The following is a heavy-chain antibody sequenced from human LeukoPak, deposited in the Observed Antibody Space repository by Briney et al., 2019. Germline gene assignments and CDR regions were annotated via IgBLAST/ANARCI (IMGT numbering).Heavy chain of an antibody. D-gene: IGHD6-19*01. CDR3: AKGLEQWLVLDY. V-gene: IGHV3-30*18. Sequence: PGGSLRLSCAASGFTFRNYGMHWVRQAPGKGLEWVAVISYDGSHKYYADSVKGRFTISRDNSKDTLYLQMNSLRVEDTAVYYCAKGLEQWLVLDYRGQGTLVTVSS. CDR1: GFTFRNYG. CDR2: ISYDGSHK. J-gene: IGHJ4*02.